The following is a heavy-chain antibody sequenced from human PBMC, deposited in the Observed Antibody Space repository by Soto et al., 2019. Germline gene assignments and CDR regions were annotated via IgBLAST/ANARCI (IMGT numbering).Heavy chain of an antibody. Sequence: QVQLQEAGPGLVRPAQTLSLTCTVAGVSMSENDYYWSWLRQSPGQGLQWIGYIYDTWTTSYSPSLTRRITMSSNTSSKQFSLKLNSAAAADPALSFCARGIVRGGVDFWGPGPLVTVS. J-gene: IGHJ3*01. CDR3: ARGIVRGGVDF. D-gene: IGHD3-10*02. V-gene: IGHV4-30-4*01. CDR2: IYDTWTT. CDR1: GVSMSENDYY.